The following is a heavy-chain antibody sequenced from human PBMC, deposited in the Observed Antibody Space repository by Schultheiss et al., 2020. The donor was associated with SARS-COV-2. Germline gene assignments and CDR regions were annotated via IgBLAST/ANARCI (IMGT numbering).Heavy chain of an antibody. J-gene: IGHJ6*02. CDR1: GYTFSSYG. CDR3: ARDESMDV. Sequence: ASVKVSCKASGYTFSSYGISWVRQAPGQGLEWMGIINPSGGGTRYAQKFQGRVTITRDTSASTAYMELSSLRSEDTAVYYCARDESMDVWGQGTTVTVSS. CDR2: INPSGGGT. V-gene: IGHV1-46*01.